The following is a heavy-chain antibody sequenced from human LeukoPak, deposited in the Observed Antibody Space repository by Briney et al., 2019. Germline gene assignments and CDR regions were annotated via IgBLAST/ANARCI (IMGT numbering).Heavy chain of an antibody. CDR3: ARHSWVNGYFDF. V-gene: IGHV4-59*08. D-gene: IGHD4-17*01. J-gene: IGHJ4*02. CDR2: IYYSGST. CDR1: GGSISDYF. Sequence: SETLSLTCTVSGGSISDYFWSWIRQPPGKGLEWVGYIYYSGSTHYNPSLKSRVIISVDTSKNQFSLNLNSVTAADTAVYFCARHSWVNGYFDFWGQGTLVTVSS.